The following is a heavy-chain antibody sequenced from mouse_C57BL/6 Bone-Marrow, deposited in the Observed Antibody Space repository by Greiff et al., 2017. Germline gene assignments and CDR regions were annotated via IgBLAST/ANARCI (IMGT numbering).Heavy chain of an antibody. CDR2: ISDGGSYT. V-gene: IGHV5-4*01. D-gene: IGHD1-1*01. CDR1: GFTFSSYA. Sequence: EVKLMESGGGLVKPGGSLKLSCAASGFTFSSYAMSWVRQTPEKRLEWVATISDGGSYTYYPDNVKGRFTISRDNAKNNLYLQMSHLKSEDTAMYYCARDRLLRYLYAMDYWGQGTSVTVSS. CDR3: ARDRLLRYLYAMDY. J-gene: IGHJ4*01.